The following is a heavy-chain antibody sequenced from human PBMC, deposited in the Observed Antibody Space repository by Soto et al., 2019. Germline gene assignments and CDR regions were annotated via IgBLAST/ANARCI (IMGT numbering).Heavy chain of an antibody. V-gene: IGHV3-30*09. Sequence: QVQLVESGGGVVQPGRSLRLSCAASGFSVSAYTVHWVRQAPGKGLEWVAVISSDGNHTYYTDSVKRRFAISRDTSTNTVFLQMNSLGPEDTAVYYCARWEQPLFEYWGQGTLVTVSS. D-gene: IGHD1-1*01. CDR2: ISSDGNHT. J-gene: IGHJ4*02. CDR3: ARWEQPLFEY. CDR1: GFSVSAYT.